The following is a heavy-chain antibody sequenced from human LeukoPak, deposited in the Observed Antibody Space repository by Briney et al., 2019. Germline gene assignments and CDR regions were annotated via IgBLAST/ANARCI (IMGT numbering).Heavy chain of an antibody. CDR3: AKADAGTGAFDY. CDR2: ISASGGST. CDR1: GFTFSSSA. Sequence: GGSLRLSCAAYGFTFSSSAMSWVRQVPGKGLEWVSGISASGGSTYYADSVRGRFTISRDNSKNTLYVQMNSLRDEDTAVYYCAKADAGTGAFDYWGHGTLVTVS. J-gene: IGHJ4*01. D-gene: IGHD2-2*01. V-gene: IGHV3-23*01.